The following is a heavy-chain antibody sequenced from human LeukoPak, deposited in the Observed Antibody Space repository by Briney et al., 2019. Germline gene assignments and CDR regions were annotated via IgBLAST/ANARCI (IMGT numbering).Heavy chain of an antibody. CDR1: GYTFTGYY. V-gene: IGHV1-2*02. CDR2: INPNSGGT. Sequence: ASVKVSCKASGYTFTGYYMHWVRQAPGQGLEWMGWINPNSGGTNYAQKFQGRVTMTRDTSISTAYMELSRLRSDDTAVYYCARFFYFLRIRYFGAFDIWGQGTMVTVSS. D-gene: IGHD3-9*01. J-gene: IGHJ3*02. CDR3: ARFFYFLRIRYFGAFDI.